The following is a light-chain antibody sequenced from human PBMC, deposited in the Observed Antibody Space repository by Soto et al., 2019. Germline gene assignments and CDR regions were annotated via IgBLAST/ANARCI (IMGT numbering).Light chain of an antibody. CDR1: SSDVGGYNY. J-gene: IGLJ2*01. CDR3: SSYTSSSTLEV. V-gene: IGLV2-14*01. CDR2: DVN. Sequence: QSVLTQPASVSGSPGQSITISCTGTSSDVGGYNYVSWYQQHPGKAPKLMLYDVNNRPSGVSNRFSGSKSGNAASLTISGLQAEDEADYYCSSYTSSSTLEVFGGGTKLTVL.